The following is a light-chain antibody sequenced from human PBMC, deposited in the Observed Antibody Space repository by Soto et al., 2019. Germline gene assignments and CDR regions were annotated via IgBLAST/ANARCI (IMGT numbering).Light chain of an antibody. Sequence: QSALTQPASVSGSPGQSITISCTGTSSDVGGFDYVSWFQHYPGTAPKLIIFDVTNRPSGISHRFSGSKSGNTASLTISGLLTEDEADYYCTSYSDGATLLVFGGGTKLTVL. CDR1: SSDVGGFDY. J-gene: IGLJ3*02. CDR3: TSYSDGATLLV. CDR2: DVT. V-gene: IGLV2-14*03.